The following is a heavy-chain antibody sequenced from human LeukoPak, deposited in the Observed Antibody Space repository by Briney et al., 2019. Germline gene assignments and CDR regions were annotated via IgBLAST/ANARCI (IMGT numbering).Heavy chain of an antibody. CDR1: GGTFSSYA. CDR2: IIPIFGTA. J-gene: IGHJ4*02. Sequence: SVKASCKASGGTFSSYAISWVRQAPGQGLEWMGGIIPIFGTANYAQKFQGRVTITADESTSTAYMELSSLRSEDTAVYYCARDVGLKYYYDSSGYYYRYFDYWGQGTLVTVSS. V-gene: IGHV1-69*13. CDR3: ARDVGLKYYYDSSGYYYRYFDY. D-gene: IGHD3-22*01.